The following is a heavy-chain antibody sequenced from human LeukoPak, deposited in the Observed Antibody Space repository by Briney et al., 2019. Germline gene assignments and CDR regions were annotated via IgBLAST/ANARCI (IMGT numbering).Heavy chain of an antibody. V-gene: IGHV4-59*01. CDR2: IYYSGST. D-gene: IGHD3-3*01. CDR1: GGSISSYY. Sequence: PSETLSLTCTVSGGSISSYYWSWIRQPPGKGLEWIGYIYYSGSTNYNPCLKSRVTISVDTSKNQFSLKLSSVTAADTAVYYCAGGARFFDYWGQGTLVTVSS. J-gene: IGHJ4*02. CDR3: AGGARFFDY.